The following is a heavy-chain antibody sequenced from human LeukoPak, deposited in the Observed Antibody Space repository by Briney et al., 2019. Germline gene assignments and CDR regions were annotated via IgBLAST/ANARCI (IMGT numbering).Heavy chain of an antibody. CDR2: IYSGGST. J-gene: IGHJ4*02. Sequence: GGSLRLSCAASGFTVSSNYMSWVRQAPGKGLEWVSVIYSGGSTYYADSVKGRFTISRDNSKNTLYLQMNSLRAEDTAVYYCARGALDTAMANYFDYWGRGTLVTVSS. CDR1: GFTVSSNY. CDR3: ARGALDTAMANYFDY. D-gene: IGHD5-18*01. V-gene: IGHV3-53*01.